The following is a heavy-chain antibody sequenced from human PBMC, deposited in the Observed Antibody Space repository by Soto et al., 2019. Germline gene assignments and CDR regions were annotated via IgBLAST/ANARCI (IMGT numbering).Heavy chain of an antibody. CDR2: LYDLDGS. Sequence: GPLRLSCAALGFTARGKKYVACVRQAPGKGLEWVSALYDLDGSFYAASVKGRFTTSSDSSKTTVYLQMNDLRPDDTAVYYCATWHEREHAYDVWGQGTTVTVSS. J-gene: IGHJ3*01. V-gene: IGHV3-53*01. CDR3: ATWHEREHAYDV. D-gene: IGHD1-1*01. CDR1: GFTARGKKY.